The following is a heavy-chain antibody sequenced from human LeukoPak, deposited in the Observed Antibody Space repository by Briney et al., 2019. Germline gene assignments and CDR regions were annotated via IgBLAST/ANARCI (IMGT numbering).Heavy chain of an antibody. CDR3: ARLGYGDYSRSYYYYGMDV. CDR1: GGSFSGYY. V-gene: IGHV4-34*01. CDR2: INHSGST. Sequence: SETLSLTCADYGGSFSGYYWSWIRQPPGKGLEWIGEINHSGSTNYNPSLKSRVTISVDTSKNQFSLKLSSVTAADTAVYYCARLGYGDYSRSYYYYGMDVWGQGTTVTVSS. D-gene: IGHD4-17*01. J-gene: IGHJ6*02.